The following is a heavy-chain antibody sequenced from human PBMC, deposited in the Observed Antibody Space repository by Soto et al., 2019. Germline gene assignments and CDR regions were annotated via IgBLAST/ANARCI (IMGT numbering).Heavy chain of an antibody. Sequence: GGSLRLSCAASGFTFTRYSMNWVRQAPGKGLEWVSSISSTTNYIYYGDYMKGRFTISRDNAKNSLYLEMNSLRAEDTAVYYCARESEDLTSNFDYWGQGTLVTVSS. CDR2: ISSTTNYI. J-gene: IGHJ4*02. CDR3: ARESEDLTSNFDY. CDR1: GFTFTRYS. V-gene: IGHV3-21*06.